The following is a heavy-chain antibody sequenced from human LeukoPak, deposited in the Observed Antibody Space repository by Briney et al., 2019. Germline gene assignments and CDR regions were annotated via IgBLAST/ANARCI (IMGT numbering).Heavy chain of an antibody. D-gene: IGHD6-13*01. CDR1: GFIFSNYA. J-gene: IGHJ2*01. CDR2: ISMTGGST. Sequence: PGGSLRLSCAASGFIFSNYAMTWVRQAPGKGLEWVSSISMTGGSTYYADSVKGRFTISRDNSKNTLLLQMKDLRAEDTAVYYCARDLEIVAAGWYFDLWGRGTLVIASS. V-gene: IGHV3-23*01. CDR3: ARDLEIVAAGWYFDL.